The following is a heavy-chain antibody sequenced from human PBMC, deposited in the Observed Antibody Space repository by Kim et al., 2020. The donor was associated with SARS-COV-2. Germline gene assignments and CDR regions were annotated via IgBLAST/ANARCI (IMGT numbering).Heavy chain of an antibody. D-gene: IGHD3-9*01. CDR2: INHSGST. J-gene: IGHJ4*02. CDR3: ASRPDVLRYFDWS. V-gene: IGHV4-34*01. Sequence: SETLSLTCAVYGGSFSGYYWSWIRQPPGKGLEWIGEINHSGSTNYNPSLKSRVTISVDTSKNQFSLKLSSVTAADTAVYYCASRPDVLRYFDWSWGQGTLGTVSS. CDR1: GGSFSGYY.